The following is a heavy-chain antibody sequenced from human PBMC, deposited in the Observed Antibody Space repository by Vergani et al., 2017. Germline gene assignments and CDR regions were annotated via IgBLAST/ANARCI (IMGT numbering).Heavy chain of an antibody. V-gene: IGHV1-69*04. CDR2: IIPILGIA. CDR1: GGTFSSYP. Sequence: QVQLVQSGAEVKKPGSSVKVSCKASGGTFSSYPISWVRQAPGQGLEWMGRIIPILGIANYAQKFQGRVTITADKSTSTAYMELSSLRSEDTAVYYCARDVRDGYNYRSDYWGQGTLVTVSS. J-gene: IGHJ4*02. D-gene: IGHD5-24*01. CDR3: ARDVRDGYNYRSDY.